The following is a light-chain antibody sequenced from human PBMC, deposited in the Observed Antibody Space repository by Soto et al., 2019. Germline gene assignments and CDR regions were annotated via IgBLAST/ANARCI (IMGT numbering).Light chain of an antibody. J-gene: IGLJ1*01. CDR3: SSYTSSSTKV. V-gene: IGLV2-14*01. CDR1: SSDVGGYNY. CDR2: DVR. Sequence: QSALTQPASVSGSPGQSITISCTGTSSDVGGYNYVSWYQQHPDKAPKLMIYDVRNRPSGVSNRFSGSKSGNTASLTISGLQAEDEADYYCSSYTSSSTKVFGIGTKLTVL.